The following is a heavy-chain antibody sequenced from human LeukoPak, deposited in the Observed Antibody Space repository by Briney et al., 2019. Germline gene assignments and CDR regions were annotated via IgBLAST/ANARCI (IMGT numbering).Heavy chain of an antibody. V-gene: IGHV3-53*01. D-gene: IGHD1-26*01. CDR3: AREGYSGSYPFDY. J-gene: IGHJ4*02. CDR2: IYSGGST. CDR1: GFPVSSNY. Sequence: PGGSLRLSCAASGFPVSSNYMSWVRQAPGKGLEWVSVIYSGGSTYYADSVKGRFTISRDNSKNTLYLQMNSLRAEDTAVYYCAREGYSGSYPFDYWGQGTLVTVSS.